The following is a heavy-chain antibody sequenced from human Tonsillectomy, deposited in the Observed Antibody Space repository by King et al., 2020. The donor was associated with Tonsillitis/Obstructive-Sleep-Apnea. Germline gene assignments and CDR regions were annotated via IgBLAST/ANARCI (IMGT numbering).Heavy chain of an antibody. CDR1: GYTFTSYY. D-gene: IGHD5-18*01. J-gene: IGHJ4*02. V-gene: IGHV1-46*01. CDR3: ARGVPELKVGYSYGYYFDY. Sequence: LVESGADVKKPGASVKVSCKASGYTFTSYYMHWVRQAPGQGLEWMGIINPSGDSTTYAQKFQGRVTMTRDTSTSTAYMELSSLRSEDTAVYYCARGVPELKVGYSYGYYFDYWGQGTLVTVSS. CDR2: INPSGDST.